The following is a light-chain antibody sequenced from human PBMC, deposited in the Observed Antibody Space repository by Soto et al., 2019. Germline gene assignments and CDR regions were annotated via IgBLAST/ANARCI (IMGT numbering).Light chain of an antibody. V-gene: IGKV1-33*01. J-gene: IGKJ4*01. CDR3: QQYDNVPLT. CDR2: EAS. CDR1: QAISNY. Sequence: DLQMTQSPSSLSASVGDRVTITCWASQAISNYLNWYQQKPGKAPALLIYEASQLETGIPSRFSGSGSGTDFTFAISSLQPEDIGTYYCQQYDNVPLTFGGGTKVEIK.